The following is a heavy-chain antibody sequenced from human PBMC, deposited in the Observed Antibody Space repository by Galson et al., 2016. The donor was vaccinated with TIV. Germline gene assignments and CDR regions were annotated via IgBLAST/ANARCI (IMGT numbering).Heavy chain of an antibody. CDR2: INTDGSTT. Sequence: SLRLSCAASRFTFSTYWMHWVRQAPGKGLVWVSRINTDGSTTNYADSVKGRFTISRDNAKNTLYHHMNGLSAVDTAVYYCSRPSHYYDISSFYPLAFWGQGTLVTVSS. V-gene: IGHV3-74*01. CDR1: RFTFSTYW. D-gene: IGHD3-22*01. CDR3: SRPSHYYDISSFYPLAF. J-gene: IGHJ4*02.